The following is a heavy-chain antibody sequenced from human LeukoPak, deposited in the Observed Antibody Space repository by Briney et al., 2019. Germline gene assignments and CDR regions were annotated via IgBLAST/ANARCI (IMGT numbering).Heavy chain of an antibody. Sequence: ASVKVSCKASGYTFTGYYMHWVRQAPGQGLEWMGWINPNSGGTNYAQKFQGWVTMTRDTSISTAYMELSRLRSDDTAVYYCAREGIAVAGTLGYWGQGTLATVSS. CDR3: AREGIAVAGTLGY. D-gene: IGHD6-19*01. CDR2: INPNSGGT. CDR1: GYTFTGYY. V-gene: IGHV1-2*04. J-gene: IGHJ4*02.